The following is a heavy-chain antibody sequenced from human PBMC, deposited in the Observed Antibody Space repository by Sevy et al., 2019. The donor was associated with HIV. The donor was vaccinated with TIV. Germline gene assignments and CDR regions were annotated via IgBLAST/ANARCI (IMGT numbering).Heavy chain of an antibody. D-gene: IGHD3-10*01. CDR2: IKQDGSEK. CDR3: ARHNVAYYYGSGSYYNGPSYYYYYYGMDV. V-gene: IGHV3-7*01. J-gene: IGHJ6*02. CDR1: GFTFSSYW. Sequence: GGSLRLSCAASGFTFSSYWMSWVRQAPGKGLEWVANIKQDGSEKYYVDSVKGRFTISRDNAKNSLYLQMNSLRAEDTAVYYCARHNVAYYYGSGSYYNGPSYYYYYYGMDVWGQGTTVTVSS.